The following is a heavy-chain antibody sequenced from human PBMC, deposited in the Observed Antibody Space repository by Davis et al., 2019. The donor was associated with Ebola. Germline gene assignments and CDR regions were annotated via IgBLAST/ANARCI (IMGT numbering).Heavy chain of an antibody. J-gene: IGHJ3*01. Sequence: GESLKISCAASAFTFSDYWMTWFRHAPGKGAVWVASIHRDGSETNHVDSVKGRFTISRDNAKNSLYLHMDGLRVADTALYYCARYPRGIVGNRGNYALDLWGQGTAVIVSS. CDR3: ARYPRGIVGNRGNYALDL. V-gene: IGHV3-7*03. D-gene: IGHD1-26*01. CDR1: AFTFSDYW. CDR2: IHRDGSET.